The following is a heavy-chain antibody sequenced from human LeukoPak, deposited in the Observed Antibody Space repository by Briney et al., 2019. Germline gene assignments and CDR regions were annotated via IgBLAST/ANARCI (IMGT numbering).Heavy chain of an antibody. CDR2: FSSDGSTK. CDR3: ARELSAFDI. CDR1: GFTFSTYP. V-gene: IGHV3-30-3*01. J-gene: IGHJ3*02. Sequence: GGSLRLSCVASGFTFSTYPMHWVRQAPGKGLEWVAVFSSDGSTKFCADSVKGRFTISRDNSKNTLYLQMNSLRVEDTAVYSCARELSAFDIWGQGTMVTVSS.